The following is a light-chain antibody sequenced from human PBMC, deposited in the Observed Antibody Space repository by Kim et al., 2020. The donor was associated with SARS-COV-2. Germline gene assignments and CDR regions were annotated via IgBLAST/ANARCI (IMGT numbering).Light chain of an antibody. Sequence: DIVMTQSPDSLAVSLGERATLNCKSSQTVLYNSNNKNYLAWYQQKPGQAPKLLIYWASIRESGVSDRFSGSGSETDFILTISSLQAEDVAVYYCQQYYSTPPSFGQGTKLEIK. CDR3: QQYYSTPPS. CDR2: WAS. V-gene: IGKV4-1*01. J-gene: IGKJ2*03. CDR1: QTVLYNSNNKNY.